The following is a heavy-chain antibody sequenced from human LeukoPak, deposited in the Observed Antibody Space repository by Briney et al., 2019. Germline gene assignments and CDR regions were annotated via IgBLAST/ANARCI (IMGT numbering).Heavy chain of an antibody. CDR3: ERGGIQIWSQEKGSGPGGDY. Sequence: GASVKVSCKASGYTFTSYGISWVRQAPGQGLEWMGWISAYNGNTNYAQKLQGRVTMTTDTSTSTASMELRRLRSDDPAVHYCERGGIQIWSQEKGSGPGGDYRGQGNLVTVSS. V-gene: IGHV1-18*01. J-gene: IGHJ4*02. CDR2: ISAYNGNT. CDR1: GYTFTSYG. D-gene: IGHD5-18*01.